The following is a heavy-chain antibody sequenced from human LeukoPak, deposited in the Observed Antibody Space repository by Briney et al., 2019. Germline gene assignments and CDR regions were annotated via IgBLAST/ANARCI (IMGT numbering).Heavy chain of an antibody. CDR3: ARNARILYYFDY. Sequence: GGSLRLSCAASGFTFSSYGMHWVRQAPGKGLEWVAVIWYDGSNKYYADSVKGRFTISRDNSKSTLYLQMNSLRAEDTAVYYCARNARILYYFDYWGQGTLVTVSS. CDR2: IWYDGSNK. D-gene: IGHD2-15*01. V-gene: IGHV3-33*01. CDR1: GFTFSSYG. J-gene: IGHJ4*02.